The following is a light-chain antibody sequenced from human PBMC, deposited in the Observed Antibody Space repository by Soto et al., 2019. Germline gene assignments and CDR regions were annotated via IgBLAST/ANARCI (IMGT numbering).Light chain of an antibody. CDR3: SSYTSSSTLV. CDR1: SSDIGGYNY. CDR2: EVS. Sequence: QYVLTPPASVSGSPGQSISISCTGASSDIGGYNYVSWYQQHPGKAPKLMIYEVSNRPSGVSDRFSGSKSGNTASLTVSGLQAEDEADYYCSSYTSSSTLVFGSGTKVTVL. J-gene: IGLJ1*01. V-gene: IGLV2-14*01.